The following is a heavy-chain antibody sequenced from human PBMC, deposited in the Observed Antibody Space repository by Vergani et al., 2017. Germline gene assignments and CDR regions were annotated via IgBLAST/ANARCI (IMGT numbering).Heavy chain of an antibody. Sequence: QVQLVESGGGLVKPGGSLRLSCAASGFSFSDHYMTWLRQAPGKGLEWISYMSSGDSIYYADSVKGRFTVYRDNTKNTLYFQMNSLRAEDTAVYYCARETDTGSSVSYNYYAMDVWGQGTTVSVSS. J-gene: IGHJ6*02. D-gene: IGHD3-9*01. CDR3: ARETDTGSSVSYNYYAMDV. CDR1: GFSFSDHY. V-gene: IGHV3-11*04. CDR2: MSSGDSI.